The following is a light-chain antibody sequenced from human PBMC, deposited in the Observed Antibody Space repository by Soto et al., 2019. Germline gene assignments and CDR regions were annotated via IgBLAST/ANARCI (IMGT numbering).Light chain of an antibody. Sequence: ALTQPASVSGSPGQSITISCTGTSSDVGGYNYVSWYQQHPGKAPKFMIYDVSNRPSGVSNLFSGSKSGNTASLTISWLQAEDEADYYCCSYTTSNTRQIVFGTGTKVTVL. CDR1: SSDVGGYNY. CDR2: DVS. J-gene: IGLJ1*01. V-gene: IGLV2-14*01. CDR3: CSYTTSNTRQIV.